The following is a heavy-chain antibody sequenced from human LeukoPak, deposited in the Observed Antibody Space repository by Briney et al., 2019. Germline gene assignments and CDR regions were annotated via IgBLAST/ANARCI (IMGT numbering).Heavy chain of an antibody. J-gene: IGHJ4*02. D-gene: IGHD4-17*01. CDR1: GGSISSYY. CDR2: IYYSGST. Sequence: SSETLSLTCTVSGGSISSYYWSWIRQPPGKGLEWIGYIYYSGSTNYNPSLKSRVTISVDTSKNQFSLKLSSVTAADTAVYYCAGGATVTYARFWGQGTLVTVSS. V-gene: IGHV4-59*01. CDR3: AGGATVTYARF.